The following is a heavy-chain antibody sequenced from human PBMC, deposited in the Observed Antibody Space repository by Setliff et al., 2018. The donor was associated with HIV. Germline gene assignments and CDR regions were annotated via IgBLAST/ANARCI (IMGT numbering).Heavy chain of an antibody. CDR2: IYSSGST. Sequence: SETLSLTCTVSGGSISTYYWTWIRQPAGKGLEWIGRIYSSGSTNYNPSLKSRVIMSVDRSKNQFSLKVNSVTAADTAVYYCARDFDYGSDPGFFDPWGQGTLVTVSS. V-gene: IGHV4-4*07. J-gene: IGHJ5*02. D-gene: IGHD3-10*01. CDR1: GGSISTYY. CDR3: ARDFDYGSDPGFFDP.